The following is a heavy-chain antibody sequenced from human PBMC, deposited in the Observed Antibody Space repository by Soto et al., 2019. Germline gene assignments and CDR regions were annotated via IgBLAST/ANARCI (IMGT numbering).Heavy chain of an antibody. CDR3: ARSSYYDFWSGYFILGHFDY. D-gene: IGHD3-3*01. J-gene: IGHJ4*02. CDR2: ISSSGSTI. V-gene: IGHV3-11*01. Sequence: GSLRLSCAASGFTFSDYYMSWIRQAPGKGLEWVSYISSSGSTIYYADSVKGRFTISRDNAKNSLYLQMNSLRAEDTAVYYCARSSYYDFWSGYFILGHFDYWGQGTLVTVSS. CDR1: GFTFSDYY.